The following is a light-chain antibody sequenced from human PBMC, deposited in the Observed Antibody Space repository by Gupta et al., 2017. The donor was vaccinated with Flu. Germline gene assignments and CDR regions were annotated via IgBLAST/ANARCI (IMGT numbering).Light chain of an antibody. CDR2: EVT. CDR3: ASDTCSHTFV. J-gene: IGLJ1*01. V-gene: IGLV2-18*02. Sequence: SPLTQPPSVSGSAGQSVTISCTGTISDIGTYNRFSCDQQSPGTVPKLIIYEVTSRPAGVPDRFSASKAANTASLTISGLQGEDEDDYYCASDTCSHTFVFGNGTKVTVL. CDR1: ISDIGTYNR.